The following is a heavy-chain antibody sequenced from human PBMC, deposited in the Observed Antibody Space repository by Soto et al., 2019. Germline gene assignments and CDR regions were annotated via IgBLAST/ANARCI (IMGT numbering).Heavy chain of an antibody. CDR2: IYPGDSDT. J-gene: IGHJ6*02. CDR1: GYTFTNYW. CDR3: AASIFYYGMDV. Sequence: PGESLKISCKGSGYTFTNYWIGWVRQMAGKGLEWMGIIYPGDSDTKYNPSFQGQVTISADKSITTTYLQWSSLKASDTAIYYCAASIFYYGMDVWGQGTTVTVSS. V-gene: IGHV5-51*01.